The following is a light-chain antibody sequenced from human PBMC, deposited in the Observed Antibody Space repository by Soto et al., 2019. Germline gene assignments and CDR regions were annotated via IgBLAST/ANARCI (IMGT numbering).Light chain of an antibody. CDR3: PQYNNWPPWT. Sequence: EIVMTQSPATLSVSPGERATLSCRASQSVSSNLAWYQQKPGQAPRLLIYGASTRATGIPARFSGSGSGTELTLTISSLQSEDFAVYYCPQYNNWPPWTFGQGTKVDTK. CDR2: GAS. CDR1: QSVSSN. V-gene: IGKV3-15*01. J-gene: IGKJ1*01.